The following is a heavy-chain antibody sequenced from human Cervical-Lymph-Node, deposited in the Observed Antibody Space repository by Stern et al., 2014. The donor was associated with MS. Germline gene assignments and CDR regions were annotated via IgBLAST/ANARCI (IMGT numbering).Heavy chain of an antibody. Sequence: ESGPTLVKPTQTLTLTCSFSGFSLSTIGAGVGWIRQPPGEALEWLALIYWDDDKRYSPSLKSLLNIAKDTSKNQVVLTMTNMDPVDTATYYCAHRREASVGAYFDYWGQGILVTVSS. J-gene: IGHJ4*02. D-gene: IGHD4/OR15-4a*01. V-gene: IGHV2-5*02. CDR3: AHRREASVGAYFDY. CDR1: GFSLSTIGAG. CDR2: IYWDDDK.